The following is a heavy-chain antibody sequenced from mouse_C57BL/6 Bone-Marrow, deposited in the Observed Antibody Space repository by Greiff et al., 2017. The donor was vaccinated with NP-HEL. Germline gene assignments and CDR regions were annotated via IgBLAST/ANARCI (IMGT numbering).Heavy chain of an antibody. Sequence: EVQLVESEGGLVQPGSSMKLSCTASGFTFSDYYMAWVRQVPEKGLEWVANINYDGSSTYYLDSLKSRFIISRDNAKNILYLQMSSLKSEDTATYYCARGYYGRGYFDYWGQGTTLTVSS. V-gene: IGHV5-16*01. J-gene: IGHJ2*01. CDR3: ARGYYGRGYFDY. D-gene: IGHD1-1*01. CDR2: INYDGSST. CDR1: GFTFSDYY.